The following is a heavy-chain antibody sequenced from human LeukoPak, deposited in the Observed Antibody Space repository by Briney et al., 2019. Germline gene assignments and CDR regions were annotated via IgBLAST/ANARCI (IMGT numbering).Heavy chain of an antibody. Sequence: GASVKVSCKASGYTFTGYYMHWVRQAPGQGLEWMGWINPNSGGTNYAQKFQGRVTMTRDTSISTAYMELSRLRSDDTAVYYCARGGFDEYSSSLTHYWGQGTLVTVSS. CDR3: ARGGFDEYSSSLTHY. CDR2: INPNSGGT. J-gene: IGHJ4*02. CDR1: GYTFTGYY. V-gene: IGHV1-2*02. D-gene: IGHD6-6*01.